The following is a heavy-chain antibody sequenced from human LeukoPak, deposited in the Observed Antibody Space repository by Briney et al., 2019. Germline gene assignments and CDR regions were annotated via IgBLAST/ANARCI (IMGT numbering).Heavy chain of an antibody. CDR3: AKHPKYSSGWYLDY. CDR2: IRYDGSNK. CDR1: GFTFSSYG. J-gene: IGHJ4*02. D-gene: IGHD6-19*01. V-gene: IGHV3-30*02. Sequence: HPGGSLRLSCAASGFTFSSYGMHWVRQAPGKGLEWVAFIRYDGSNKYYADSVKGRFTISRDNSENTLYLQMNGLRAEDTAVYYCAKHPKYSSGWYLDYWGQGTLVTVSS.